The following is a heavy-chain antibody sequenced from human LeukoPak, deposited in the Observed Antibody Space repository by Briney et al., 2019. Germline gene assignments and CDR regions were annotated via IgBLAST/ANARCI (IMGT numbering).Heavy chain of an antibody. CDR2: IYYSGST. CDR3: ARDQALGGAFDI. D-gene: IGHD1-26*01. Sequence: SETLSLTCTVSGGSISSYYWSWIRQPPGKGLEWIGYIYYSGSTNYNPSLKSRVTISVDTSKNQFSLKLSSVTAADTAVYYCARDQALGGAFDIWGQGTMVTVSS. J-gene: IGHJ3*02. CDR1: GGSISSYY. V-gene: IGHV4-59*01.